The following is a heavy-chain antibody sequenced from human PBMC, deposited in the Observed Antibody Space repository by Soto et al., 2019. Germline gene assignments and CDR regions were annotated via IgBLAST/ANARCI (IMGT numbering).Heavy chain of an antibody. D-gene: IGHD3-10*01. Sequence: GGSLRLSCAASAFTFSNYAMNWVRPAPGTGLECATGIRRRGNTVCYAISGKGLFTISRGNSKNRLYLQLYSLRAEDTAVYFCANVRGTRSTSRREYFNYRVQGPLVTVPS. CDR1: AFTFSNYA. CDR3: ANVRGTRSTSRREYFNY. V-gene: IGHV3-23*01. J-gene: IGHJ4*02. CDR2: IRRRGNTV.